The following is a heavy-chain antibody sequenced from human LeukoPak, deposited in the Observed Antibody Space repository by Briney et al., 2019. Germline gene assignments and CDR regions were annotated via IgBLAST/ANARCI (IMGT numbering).Heavy chain of an antibody. CDR1: GGTFSSYA. CDR2: IIPILGIA. D-gene: IGHD1-26*01. Sequence: GASVKVSCKASGGTFSSYAISWVRQAPGQGLEWMGRIIPILGIANYAQKFQGRVTITADKSTSTAYMELSSLRSEDTAVYYCARWVDEGDYFDYWGQGTLVTVSS. V-gene: IGHV1-69*04. J-gene: IGHJ4*02. CDR3: ARWVDEGDYFDY.